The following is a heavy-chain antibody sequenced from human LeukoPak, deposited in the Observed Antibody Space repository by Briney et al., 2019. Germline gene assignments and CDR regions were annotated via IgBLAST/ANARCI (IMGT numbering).Heavy chain of an antibody. CDR3: ARDREEWELLSVFDY. J-gene: IGHJ4*02. Sequence: GGSLRLSCAASGFTFSSYEMNWVRQAPGKGLEWVSYISSSGSTIYCADSVKGRFTISRDNAKNSLYLQMNSLRAEDTAVYYCARDREEWELLSVFDYWGQGTLVTVSS. D-gene: IGHD1-26*01. CDR2: ISSSGSTI. V-gene: IGHV3-48*03. CDR1: GFTFSSYE.